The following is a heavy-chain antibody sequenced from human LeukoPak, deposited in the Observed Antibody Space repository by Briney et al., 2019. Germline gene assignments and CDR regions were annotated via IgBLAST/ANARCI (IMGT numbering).Heavy chain of an antibody. J-gene: IGHJ6*03. V-gene: IGHV4-59*01. D-gene: IGHD3-10*01. Sequence: SETLSLTCTVSGGSISSYYWSWVRQPPGKGLEWVGYIYYRGRTNYNPSLTSRLTISVYTSKNQFSLKLSSVTAADTAVYYCARGLWFGELLSPYYYYYMDVWGKGTTVTVSS. CDR2: IYYRGRT. CDR3: ARGLWFGELLSPYYYYYMDV. CDR1: GGSISSYY.